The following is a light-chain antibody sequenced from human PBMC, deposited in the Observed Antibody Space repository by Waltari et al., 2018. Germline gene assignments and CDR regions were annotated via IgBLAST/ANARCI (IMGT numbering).Light chain of an antibody. CDR3: QQYYSTPFT. Sequence: DIVMTQSPDSLAVSLGERATINCKSSQGVLYSSNNKNYLGWDQQKPGQPPKRLIYWAYPRESGVPDRFSGSGSGTDFTLTISSLQAEDVALYYCQQYYSTPFTFGGGTKVEIK. V-gene: IGKV4-1*01. J-gene: IGKJ4*01. CDR2: WAY. CDR1: QGVLYSSNNKNY.